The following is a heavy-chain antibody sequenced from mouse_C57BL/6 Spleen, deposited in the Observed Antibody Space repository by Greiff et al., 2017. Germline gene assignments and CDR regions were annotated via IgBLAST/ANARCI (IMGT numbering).Heavy chain of an antibody. J-gene: IGHJ3*01. CDR1: GYSFTGYY. CDR2: INPSTGGT. CDR3: ARRYGNSAWFAY. Sequence: EVQLQQSGPELVKPGASVKISCKASGYSFTGYYMNWVKQSPEKSLEWIGEINPSTGGTTYNQKFKAKATLTVDKSSSTAYMQLKSLTSEDSAVYYCARRYGNSAWFAYWGEGTLVTVSA. V-gene: IGHV1-42*01. D-gene: IGHD2-1*01.